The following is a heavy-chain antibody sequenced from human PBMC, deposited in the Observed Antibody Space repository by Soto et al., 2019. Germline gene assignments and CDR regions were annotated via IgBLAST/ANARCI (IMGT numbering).Heavy chain of an antibody. J-gene: IGHJ6*03. D-gene: IGHD3-16*01. CDR3: AKFRGPSYSYYYMDV. CDR1: GFTFSTYA. CDR2: ISGSGRTT. V-gene: IGHV3-23*01. Sequence: QPGGSLRLSCATSGFTFSTYAMNWLRQAPGRGLECVSFISGSGRTTYYADSVKGRFTVSRDNSKNTLYLQMNSLRAEDTALYYCAKFRGPSYSYYYMDVWGKGATVTVSS.